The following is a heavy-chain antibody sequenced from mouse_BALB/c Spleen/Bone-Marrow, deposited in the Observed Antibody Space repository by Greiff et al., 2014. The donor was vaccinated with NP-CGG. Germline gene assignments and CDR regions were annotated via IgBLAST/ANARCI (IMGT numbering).Heavy chain of an antibody. J-gene: IGHJ4*01. Sequence: EVHLVESGGGLVKPGGSLKLSCAASGFTFSDFYMYWVRQTPEKRLEWVATISDGGSYIYYPDSVKGRFTISRDDAKNNLYLQMSSLKSENTAMYYCTRDLGVQGYAIDYWSQGTSFTVSS. V-gene: IGHV5-4*02. CDR1: GFTFSDFY. D-gene: IGHD2-14*01. CDR3: TRDLGVQGYAIDY. CDR2: ISDGGSYI.